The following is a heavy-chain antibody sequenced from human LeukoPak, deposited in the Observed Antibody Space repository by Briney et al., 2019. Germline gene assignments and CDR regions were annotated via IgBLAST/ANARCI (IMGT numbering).Heavy chain of an antibody. CDR3: AHQIYGGWFLDY. CDR2: IFWDDDK. CDR1: GLSLSTRGVG. V-gene: IGHV2-5*02. D-gene: IGHD6-19*01. J-gene: IGHJ4*02. Sequence: SGPTLVKPTQTLTLTWTFSGLSLSTRGVGVGWIRQPPGKALEWLAVIFWDDDKRYSPSLRSRLTVTKDTSENQVVLTMTNMDPVDTATYYCAHQIYGGWFLDYWGQGTLVTVSS.